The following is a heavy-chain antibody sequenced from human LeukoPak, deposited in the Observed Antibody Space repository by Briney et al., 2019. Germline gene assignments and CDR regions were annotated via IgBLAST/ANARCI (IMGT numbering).Heavy chain of an antibody. CDR3: AGRGMYYYGY. J-gene: IGHJ4*02. V-gene: IGHV4-59*01. D-gene: IGHD3-10*01. CDR2: ISYTGST. Sequence: SETLSLTCTVSGGSISGYYWSWIRPPPWKGLEWIGYISYTGSTNYNPSLKSPVTISVDTSKSQFSLKLSSVTAADTAVYFCAGRGMYYYGYWGQGTLVTVSS. CDR1: GGSISGYY.